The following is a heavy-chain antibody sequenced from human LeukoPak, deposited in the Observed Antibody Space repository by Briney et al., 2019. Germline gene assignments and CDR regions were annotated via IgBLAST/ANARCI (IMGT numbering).Heavy chain of an antibody. CDR1: GFTFSSYS. Sequence: PGGSLRLSCAASGFTFSSYSMNWVRQAPGKGLEWVSSISSSSSYIYYADSVKGRFTISRDNAKNSLYLQMNSLRAEDTAVYYCASRIAVAGTHFDYWGQGTLVTVSS. J-gene: IGHJ4*02. CDR3: ASRIAVAGTHFDY. D-gene: IGHD6-19*01. V-gene: IGHV3-21*01. CDR2: ISSSSSYI.